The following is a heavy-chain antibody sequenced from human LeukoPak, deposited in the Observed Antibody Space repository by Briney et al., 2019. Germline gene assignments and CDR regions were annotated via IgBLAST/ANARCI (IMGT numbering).Heavy chain of an antibody. J-gene: IGHJ3*02. V-gene: IGHV3-33*01. CDR1: GFTFSSYD. CDR3: ARKASDAFDI. Sequence: GRSLRLSCAASGFTFSSYDMHWVRQAPGKGLVWVALIWYDGSNKNYADSVKGRFTISRDNSKNTLFLQMNSLRAEDTAVYYCARKASDAFDIWGQGTMVTVSS. CDR2: IWYDGSNK.